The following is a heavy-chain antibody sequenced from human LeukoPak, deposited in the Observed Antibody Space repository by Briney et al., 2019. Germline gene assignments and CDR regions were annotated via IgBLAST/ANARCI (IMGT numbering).Heavy chain of an antibody. V-gene: IGHV3-30*18. CDR1: GFTFSSYG. D-gene: IGHD2-2*01. CDR3: AKDLQRYLIMPFDY. J-gene: IGHJ4*02. Sequence: GGSLRLSCAASGFTFSSYGMHWVRQAPGKGLEWVAVISYDGSNKYYADSVKGRFTISRDNSKNTLYLQMNSLRAEDTAVYYCAKDLQRYLIMPFDYWGQGTLVTVSS. CDR2: ISYDGSNK.